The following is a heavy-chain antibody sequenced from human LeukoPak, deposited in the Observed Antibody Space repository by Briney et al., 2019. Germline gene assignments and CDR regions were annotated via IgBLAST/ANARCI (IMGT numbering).Heavy chain of an antibody. CDR2: ISSSGSSI. CDR3: ARARDGYNSGAFDI. J-gene: IGHJ3*02. D-gene: IGHD5-24*01. CDR1: GFSFSDYY. Sequence: GGSLRLSCAASGFSFSDYYMTWIRQAPGKGLEWISYISSSGSSIYYADSVKGRFTISRDNAKNSLYLQMNSLRAEDTAVYFCARARDGYNSGAFDIWGQGTMVTVSS. V-gene: IGHV3-11*04.